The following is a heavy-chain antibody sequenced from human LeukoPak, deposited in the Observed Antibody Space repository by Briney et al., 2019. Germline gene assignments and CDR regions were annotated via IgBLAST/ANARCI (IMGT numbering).Heavy chain of an antibody. V-gene: IGHV1-69*05. CDR1: GGTFSSYA. CDR2: IIPIFGTA. Sequence: GASVKVSGKASGGTFSSYAISWVRQAPGQGLEWMGGIIPIFGTANYAQKFQGRVTITTDESTSTAYMELSSLRSEDTAVYYCARGEYDFWSGYRYYFDYWGQGTLVTVSS. D-gene: IGHD3-3*01. CDR3: ARGEYDFWSGYRYYFDY. J-gene: IGHJ4*02.